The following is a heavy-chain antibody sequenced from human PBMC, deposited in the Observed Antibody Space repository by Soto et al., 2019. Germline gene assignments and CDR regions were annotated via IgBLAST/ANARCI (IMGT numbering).Heavy chain of an antibody. J-gene: IGHJ4*02. Sequence: PSETLSLTCTVSGGSISSSSYYWGWIRQPPGKGLEWIGSIYYSGSTYYNPSLKSRVTISVDTSKNQFSLKLSSVTAADTAVYYCARLTFTAMAQRFDYWGQGTLVTVSS. D-gene: IGHD5-18*01. CDR1: GGSISSSSYY. CDR2: IYYSGST. V-gene: IGHV4-39*01. CDR3: ARLTFTAMAQRFDY.